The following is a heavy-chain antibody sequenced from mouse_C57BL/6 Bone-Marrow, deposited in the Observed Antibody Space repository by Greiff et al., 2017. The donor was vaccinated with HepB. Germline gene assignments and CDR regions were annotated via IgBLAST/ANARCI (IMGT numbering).Heavy chain of an antibody. D-gene: IGHD1-1*01. Sequence: VQLQQPGAELVKPGASVKMSCKASGYTFTSYWITWVKQRPGQGLEWIGDIYPGSGSTNYNEKFKSKATLTVDTSSSTAYMQLSSLTSEDSAVYYCASSLYYGSSLDYWGQGTTLTVSS. CDR2: IYPGSGST. J-gene: IGHJ2*01. V-gene: IGHV1-55*01. CDR1: GYTFTSYW. CDR3: ASSLYYGSSLDY.